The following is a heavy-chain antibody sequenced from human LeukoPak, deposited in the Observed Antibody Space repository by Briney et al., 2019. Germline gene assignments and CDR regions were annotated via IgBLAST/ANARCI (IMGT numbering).Heavy chain of an antibody. CDR2: IYTTGTT. V-gene: IGHV4-61*02. CDR3: ARDDSGWFYKS. CDR1: GGSIGSGSYY. J-gene: IGHJ5*02. D-gene: IGHD6-19*01. Sequence: PSETLSLTCTVSGGSIGSGSYYWSWIRQPAGKGLEWIGRIYTTGTTNYNPSLKSRVTISIDRSKNHFSLELTSVTVADTAVYFCARDDSGWFYKSWGQGTLVTVSS.